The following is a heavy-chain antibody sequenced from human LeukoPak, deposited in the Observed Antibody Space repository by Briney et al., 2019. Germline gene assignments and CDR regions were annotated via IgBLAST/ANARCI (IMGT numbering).Heavy chain of an antibody. CDR1: VYTFTTYA. D-gene: IGHD5-12*01. Sequence: GASVKVSCKASVYTFTTYAMHWVRQAPGHGLEWMGIIKPSGDSTTYAQKFQGRVSMTRDTSTSTVYMELSSLRSEDTAVYYCARDGGSGYKSWDYWGQGTLVTVSS. CDR3: ARDGGSGYKSWDY. J-gene: IGHJ4*02. CDR2: IKPSGDST. V-gene: IGHV1-46*01.